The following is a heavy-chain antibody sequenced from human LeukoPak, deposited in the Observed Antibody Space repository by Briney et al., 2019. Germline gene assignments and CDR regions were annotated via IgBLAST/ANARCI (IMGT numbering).Heavy chain of an antibody. J-gene: IGHJ6*03. CDR1: GGSISSHY. CDR3: ARAGGIVATGVYYYYYYMDV. V-gene: IGHV4-59*11. Sequence: KPSETLSLTCTVSGGSISSHYWSWIRQPPGKGLEWIGYIYYSGSTNYNPSLKSRVTISVDTSKNQFSLKLSSVTAAHTAVYYCARAGGIVATGVYYYYYYMDVWGKGTTVTVSS. CDR2: IYYSGST. D-gene: IGHD5-12*01.